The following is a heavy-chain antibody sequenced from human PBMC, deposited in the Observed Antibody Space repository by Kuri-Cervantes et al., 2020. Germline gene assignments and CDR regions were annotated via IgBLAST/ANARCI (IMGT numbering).Heavy chain of an antibody. CDR1: GFTFSSYG. CDR2: IPYDGSNK. V-gene: IGHV3-30*18. D-gene: IGHD6-19*01. CDR3: AKAPFLGGWYPFDY. Sequence: GGSLRLSCAASGFTFSSYGMHWVRQAPGKGLEWVAVIPYDGSNKYYADSVKGRFTISRDNSKNTLYLQMNSLRAEDTAVYYCAKAPFLGGWYPFDYWGQGILVTVSS. J-gene: IGHJ4*02.